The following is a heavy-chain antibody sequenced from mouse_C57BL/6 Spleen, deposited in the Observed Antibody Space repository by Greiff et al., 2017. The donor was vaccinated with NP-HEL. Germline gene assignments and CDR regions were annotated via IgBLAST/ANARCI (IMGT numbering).Heavy chain of an antibody. V-gene: IGHV1-80*01. D-gene: IGHD2-1*01. J-gene: IGHJ2*01. Sequence: QVHVKQSGAELVKPGASVKISCKASGYAFSSYWMNWVKQRPGKGLEWIGQIYPGDGDTNYNGKFKGKATLTADKSSSTAYMQLSSLTSEDSAVYFCARGRGNSDFDYWGQGTTLTVSS. CDR3: ARGRGNSDFDY. CDR2: IYPGDGDT. CDR1: GYAFSSYW.